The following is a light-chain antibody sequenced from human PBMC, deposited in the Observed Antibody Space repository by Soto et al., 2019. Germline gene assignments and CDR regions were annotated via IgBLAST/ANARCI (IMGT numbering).Light chain of an antibody. CDR1: QSVSSY. CDR2: DTS. CDR3: QQRSNWPPTWT. V-gene: IGKV3-11*01. Sequence: VLTQSPATLSLSPGERATLSCRASQSVSSYLAWYQQKPGQAPSLLIYDTSNRATGVPARFSGSGSRTDFNCNISSLEPQDFAVYYCQQRSNWPPTWTFGQGTKVDIK. J-gene: IGKJ1*01.